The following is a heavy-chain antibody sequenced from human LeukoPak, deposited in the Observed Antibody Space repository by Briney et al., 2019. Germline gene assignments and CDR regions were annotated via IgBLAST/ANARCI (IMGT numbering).Heavy chain of an antibody. V-gene: IGHV3-72*01. CDR3: AGGNWNYVGYYFDY. D-gene: IGHD1-7*01. Sequence: PGGSLRLSCAASGFTFSDHYMDWVRQAPGKGLEWVGRTRNKANSYTTEYAASVKGRFTISRDDSKNSLYLQMNSLKTEDTAVYYCAGGNWNYVGYYFDYWGQGTLVTVSS. CDR1: GFTFSDHY. CDR2: TRNKANSYTT. J-gene: IGHJ4*02.